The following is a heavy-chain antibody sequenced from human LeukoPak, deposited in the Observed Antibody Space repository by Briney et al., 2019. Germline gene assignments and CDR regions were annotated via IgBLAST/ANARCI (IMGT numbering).Heavy chain of an antibody. D-gene: IGHD5-18*01. Sequence: SETLSLTCTVSGGSISSGSYYWSWIRQPAWKGLEWIGRIYTSGSTNYNPSLKSRVTISVDTSKNQFSLKLSSVTAADTAVYYCARASDATVRRYSLGGWFDPWGQGTLVTVSS. J-gene: IGHJ5*02. CDR3: ARASDATVRRYSLGGWFDP. CDR1: GGSISSGSYY. CDR2: IYTSGST. V-gene: IGHV4-61*02.